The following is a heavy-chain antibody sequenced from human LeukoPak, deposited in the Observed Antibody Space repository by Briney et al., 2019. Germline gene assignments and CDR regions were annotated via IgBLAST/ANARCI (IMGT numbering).Heavy chain of an antibody. Sequence: WASVKVSCKASGGTFSSYAMSWVRQAPGKGLEWVSAISGSGGSTYYADSVKGRFTISRDNAKNSLYLQMNSLRAEDTAVYYCARDLSYCSGGSCPIFDYWGQGTLVTVSS. CDR3: ARDLSYCSGGSCPIFDY. V-gene: IGHV3-23*01. CDR1: GGTFSSYA. CDR2: ISGSGGST. J-gene: IGHJ4*02. D-gene: IGHD2-15*01.